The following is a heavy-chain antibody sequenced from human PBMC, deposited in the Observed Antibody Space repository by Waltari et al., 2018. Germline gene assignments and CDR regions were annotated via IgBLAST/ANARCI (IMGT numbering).Heavy chain of an antibody. D-gene: IGHD6-13*01. V-gene: IGHV1-69*08. Sequence: QVQLVQSGAEVKKPGSSVKVSCKASGGTFSSYAISWVRQAPGQGLEWMGRIIPIFGTANDAQKFQGRVTITADKSTSTAYMELSSLRSEDTAVYYCARSGYSSSWFPYFDYWGQGTLVIVSS. J-gene: IGHJ4*02. CDR1: GGTFSSYA. CDR2: IIPIFGTA. CDR3: ARSGYSSSWFPYFDY.